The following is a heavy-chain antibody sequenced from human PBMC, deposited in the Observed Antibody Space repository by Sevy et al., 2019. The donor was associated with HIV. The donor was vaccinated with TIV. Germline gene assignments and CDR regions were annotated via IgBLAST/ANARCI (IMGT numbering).Heavy chain of an antibody. Sequence: GGSLRLSCAASGFTFSSYWMSWVRQAPGKGLEWVANIKQDGSEKYYVDSVKGRFTISRDNTKNSPYLQMNSLRAEDTAVYYCARVVLDDILTGYYYYYYGMDVWGQGTTVTVSS. CDR2: IKQDGSEK. V-gene: IGHV3-7*01. J-gene: IGHJ6*02. CDR3: ARVVLDDILTGYYYYYYGMDV. CDR1: GFTFSSYW. D-gene: IGHD3-9*01.